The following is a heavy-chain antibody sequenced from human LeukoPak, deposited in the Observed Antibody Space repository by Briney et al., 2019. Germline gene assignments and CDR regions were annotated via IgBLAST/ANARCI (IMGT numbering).Heavy chain of an antibody. CDR3: ARGLVRGFVAPDY. V-gene: IGHV1-69*05. J-gene: IGHJ4*02. D-gene: IGHD6-13*01. CDR1: GGTFSSYA. CDR2: IIPIFGTA. Sequence: GSSVKVSCKASGGTFSSYAISWVRQAPGQGLEWMGGIIPIFGTANYAQKFQGRVTMTTDTSTSTAYMELRSLRSDDTAVYYCARGLVRGFVAPDYWGQGTLVTVSS.